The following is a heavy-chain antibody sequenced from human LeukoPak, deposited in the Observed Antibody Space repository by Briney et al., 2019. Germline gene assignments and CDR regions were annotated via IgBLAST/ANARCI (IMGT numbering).Heavy chain of an antibody. V-gene: IGHV4-34*01. CDR3: ARHPRGLAVAGYYFDY. D-gene: IGHD6-19*01. CDR2: INHSGST. Sequence: SETLSPTCAVYGGSFSGYYWSWIRQPPGKGLEWVGEINHSGSTNYNPSLKSRVTISVDTSKNQFSLKLSSVTAADTAVYYCARHPRGLAVAGYYFDYWGQGTLVTVSS. CDR1: GGSFSGYY. J-gene: IGHJ4*02.